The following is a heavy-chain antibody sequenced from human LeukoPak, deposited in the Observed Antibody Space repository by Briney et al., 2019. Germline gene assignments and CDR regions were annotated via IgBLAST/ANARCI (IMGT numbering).Heavy chain of an antibody. V-gene: IGHV4-4*02. CDR3: ARDAWYSSGWDPDHYYYYYGMDV. CDR1: GGSISSSNW. D-gene: IGHD6-19*01. Sequence: SGTLSLTCAVSGGSISSSNWWSWVRQPPGKGLEWIGEIYHSGSTNYNPSLKSRVTISVDKSKNQFSLKLSSVTAVDTAVYYCARDAWYSSGWDPDHYYYYYGMDVWGKGTTVTVSS. CDR2: IYHSGST. J-gene: IGHJ6*04.